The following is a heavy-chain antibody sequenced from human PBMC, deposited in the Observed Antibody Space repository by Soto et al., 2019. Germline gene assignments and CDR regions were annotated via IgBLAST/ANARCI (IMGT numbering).Heavy chain of an antibody. CDR3: ARIGGRGNSWYRDYFDS. CDR1: GFTFSDDY. CDR2: IDKSGNTI. J-gene: IGHJ4*02. V-gene: IGHV3-11*01. Sequence: PGGSLRLSCAASGFTFSDDYMSWIRQAPGKGLEWLSYIDKSGNTIYYEDSVKGRFTISRDNVKNSLYLQMDSLRVEDTAVYYCARIGGRGNSWYRDYFDSWGQGIQVTVSS. D-gene: IGHD6-13*01.